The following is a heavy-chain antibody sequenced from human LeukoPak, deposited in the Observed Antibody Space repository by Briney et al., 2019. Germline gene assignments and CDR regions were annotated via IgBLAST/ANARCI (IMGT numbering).Heavy chain of an antibody. V-gene: IGHV3-21*01. D-gene: IGHD2-15*01. CDR3: ARDGWYCSGGSCSPDAFDI. Sequence: GGSLRLPCAASGFTFSSYSMNWVRQAPGKGLEWVSSISSSSSSYIYYADSVKGRFTISRDNAKNSLYLQMNSLRAEDTAVYYCARDGWYCSGGSCSPDAFDIWGQGTMVTVSS. CDR2: ISSSSSSYI. J-gene: IGHJ3*02. CDR1: GFTFSSYS.